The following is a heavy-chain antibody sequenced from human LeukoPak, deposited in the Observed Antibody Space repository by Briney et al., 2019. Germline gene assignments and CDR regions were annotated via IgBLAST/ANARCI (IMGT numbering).Heavy chain of an antibody. CDR1: GFTFSSYA. J-gene: IGHJ4*02. CDR2: ISGSGGST. V-gene: IGHV3-23*01. D-gene: IGHD6-19*01. CDR3: AKDTGYSSGWYDY. Sequence: GGSLRLSCAASGFTFSSYAMSWVRQAPGKGLEWVSAISGSGGSTYSADSVKGRFTISRDNSKNTLYLQMNSLRAEDTAVYYCAKDTGYSSGWYDYWGQGTLVTVSS.